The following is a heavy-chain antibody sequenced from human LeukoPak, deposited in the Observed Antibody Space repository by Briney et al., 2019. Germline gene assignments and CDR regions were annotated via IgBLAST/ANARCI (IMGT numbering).Heavy chain of an antibody. J-gene: IGHJ4*02. V-gene: IGHV3-64D*06. CDR2: INTNGGRT. D-gene: IGHD5-18*01. CDR1: GFTFSTYA. CDR3: VKSMRGFSYGSPDYFDY. Sequence: GGSLRLSCEASGFTFSTYAMHWVRQTPGKGLEYVSTINTNGGRTYYASSVKGRFTISRDSSKSTLYLQMSSLRPEDTAVYYCVKSMRGFSYGSPDYFDYWGQGTLVTVSS.